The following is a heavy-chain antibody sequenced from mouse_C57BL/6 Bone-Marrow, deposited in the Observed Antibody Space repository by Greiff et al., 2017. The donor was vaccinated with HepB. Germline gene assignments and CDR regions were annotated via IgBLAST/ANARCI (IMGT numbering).Heavy chain of an antibody. D-gene: IGHD2-4*01. CDR2: ISDGGSYT. CDR1: GFTFSSYA. J-gene: IGHJ3*01. Sequence: EVNLVESGGGLVKPGGSLKLSCAASGFTFSSYAMSWVRQTPEKRLEWVATISDGGSYTYYPDNVKGRFTISRDNAKNNLYLQMSHLKSEDTAMYYCAREGYDYDEEGVSFGAYWGQGTLVTVSA. V-gene: IGHV5-4*01. CDR3: AREGYDYDEEGVSFGAY.